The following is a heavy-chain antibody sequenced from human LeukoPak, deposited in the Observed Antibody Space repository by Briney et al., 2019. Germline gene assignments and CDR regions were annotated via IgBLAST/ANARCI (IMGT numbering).Heavy chain of an antibody. CDR2: ISSSSKHM. CDR3: ARGVGATFFDY. CDR1: GFIFRTYS. Sequence: GGSLRLSCAASGFIFRTYSMNWVRQAPGKGLEWVSSISSSSKHMYYADSVKGRFSISRDNSKNTLYLQMNSLRAEDTAVYYCARGVGATFFDYWGQGTLVTVSS. V-gene: IGHV3-21*04. D-gene: IGHD1-26*01. J-gene: IGHJ4*02.